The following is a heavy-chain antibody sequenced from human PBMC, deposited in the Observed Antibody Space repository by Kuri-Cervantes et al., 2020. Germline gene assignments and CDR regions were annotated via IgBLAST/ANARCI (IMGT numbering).Heavy chain of an antibody. Sequence: ASVKVSCKASGYTITNYGITWVRQAPGQGLEWMGWISAYNGDTNYAQKLQGRVTMTTDTSTSTAYMELRSLRSDDTAVYYCARVGVGATSDYWGQGTLVTVSS. V-gene: IGHV1-18*01. CDR2: ISAYNGDT. CDR3: ARVGVGATSDY. D-gene: IGHD1-26*01. J-gene: IGHJ4*02. CDR1: GYTITNYG.